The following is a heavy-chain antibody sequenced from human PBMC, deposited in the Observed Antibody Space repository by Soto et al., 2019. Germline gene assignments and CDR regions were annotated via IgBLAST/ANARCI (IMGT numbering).Heavy chain of an antibody. CDR3: ARGDYYDSSGYYPHYYGMDV. CDR1: GFTFSSYG. Sequence: RRLSCAASGFTFSSYGMHWVRQAPGKGLEWVAVIWYDGSNKYYADSVKGRFTISRDNSKNTLYLQMNSLRAEDTAVYYCARGDYYDSSGYYPHYYGMDVWGQGTTVTVSS. V-gene: IGHV3-33*01. CDR2: IWYDGSNK. D-gene: IGHD3-22*01. J-gene: IGHJ6*02.